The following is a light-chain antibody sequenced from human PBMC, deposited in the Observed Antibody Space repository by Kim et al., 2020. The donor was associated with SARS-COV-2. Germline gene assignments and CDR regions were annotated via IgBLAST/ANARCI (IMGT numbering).Light chain of an antibody. Sequence: VSPGKTARITCSRDTLPEKQTYWYQQKSGQAPLLVIYKDNERPSGIPGRFSGSSSGTTVTLTISGVQAEDDADYYCQSADGSGTYVFGTGTKVTVL. CDR2: KDN. V-gene: IGLV3-25*03. CDR1: TLPEKQ. J-gene: IGLJ1*01. CDR3: QSADGSGTYV.